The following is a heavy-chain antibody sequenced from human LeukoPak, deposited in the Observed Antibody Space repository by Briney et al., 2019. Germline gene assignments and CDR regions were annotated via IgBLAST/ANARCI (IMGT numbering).Heavy chain of an antibody. CDR1: GFAVGSNY. CDR2: IYSGGAI. D-gene: IGHD1-14*01. V-gene: IGHV3-53*01. CDR3: ARRPGN. Sequence: GGSLRLPCVASGFAVGSNYMSWVRQAPGKGLEWVSLIYSGGAIRYADSVKGRFTISRDSSKNTLFLQMNDLTVEDTARYYCARRPGNWGQGTLVTVSS. J-gene: IGHJ1*01.